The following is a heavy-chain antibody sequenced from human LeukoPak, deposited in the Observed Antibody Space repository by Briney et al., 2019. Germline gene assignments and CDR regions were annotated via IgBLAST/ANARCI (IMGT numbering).Heavy chain of an antibody. CDR1: GFTVSSNY. CDR3: ARGRYCSGGSCYGLGDY. Sequence: PGGSLRLSCAASGFTVSSNYMSWVRQAPGKGLEWVSVIYSGGSTYYADSVKGRFTISRDNSKNTLYLQMNSLRAEDTAVYYCARGRYCSGGSCYGLGDYWGQGTLVTVSS. CDR2: IYSGGST. D-gene: IGHD2-15*01. J-gene: IGHJ4*02. V-gene: IGHV3-66*01.